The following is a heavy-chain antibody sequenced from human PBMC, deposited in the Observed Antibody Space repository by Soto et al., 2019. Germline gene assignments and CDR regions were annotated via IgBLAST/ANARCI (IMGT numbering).Heavy chain of an antibody. CDR2: IIPIFGTA. Sequence: QVQLVQSGAEVKKPGSSVKVSCKASGGTFSSYAISWVRQAPGQGLEWMGGIIPIFGTANYAQKFQGRVKITADKSTSTAYMELRSLRSEDTAVYYCARTYDSPEAWYFDLLGRGTLVTVSS. CDR1: GGTFSSYA. CDR3: ARTYDSPEAWYFDL. J-gene: IGHJ2*01. D-gene: IGHD3-22*01. V-gene: IGHV1-69*06.